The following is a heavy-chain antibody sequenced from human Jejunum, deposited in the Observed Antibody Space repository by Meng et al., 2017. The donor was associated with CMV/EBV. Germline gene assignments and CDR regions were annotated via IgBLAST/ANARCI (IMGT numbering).Heavy chain of an antibody. CDR3: ARGRGPLEYYFDY. CDR2: ISYDGSKE. Sequence: QGRLVWSGGGVVQPGRSLRLTCAASGFTFSRYGMHWVRQAPGKGLEWVAVISYDGSKEYYADSVKGRFTISRDNSKNTLYLQMNSLRAEDTAVYYCARGRGPLEYYFDYWGQGTLVTVSS. V-gene: IGHV3-30-3*01. J-gene: IGHJ4*02. D-gene: IGHD3-3*01. CDR1: GFTFSRYG.